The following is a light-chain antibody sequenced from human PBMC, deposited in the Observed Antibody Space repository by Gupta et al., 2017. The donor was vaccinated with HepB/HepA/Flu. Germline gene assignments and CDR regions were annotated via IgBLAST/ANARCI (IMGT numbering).Light chain of an antibody. J-gene: IGLJ2*01. CDR1: ILPRKY. CDR2: EDR. Sequence: YELTQPPSVSVSPGQTARMTCSGDILPRKYAYWYHQKPGQAPLLVIYEDRKRPSGIPERFSASSSGTVATLTISGAQVEDEGDYYCYSTDNTGHPLFGGGTKLSV. CDR3: YSTDNTGHPL. V-gene: IGLV3-10*01.